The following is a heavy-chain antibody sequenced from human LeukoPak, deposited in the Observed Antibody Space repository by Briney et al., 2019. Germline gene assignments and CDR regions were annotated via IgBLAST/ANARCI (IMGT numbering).Heavy chain of an antibody. CDR2: IYYSGST. D-gene: IGHD3-22*01. CDR1: GGSISSSSYY. J-gene: IGHJ4*02. Sequence: SETLSLTCTVSGGSISSSSYYWGWIRQPPGKGLEWIGSIYYSGSTYYNPSLKSRVTISVDTSKNQFSLKLSSVTAADTAVYYCARSYYYDSSGYLDYWGQGTLVAVSS. V-gene: IGHV4-39*07. CDR3: ARSYYYDSSGYLDY.